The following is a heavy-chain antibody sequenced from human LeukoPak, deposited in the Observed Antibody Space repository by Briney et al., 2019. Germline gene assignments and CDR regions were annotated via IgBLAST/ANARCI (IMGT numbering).Heavy chain of an antibody. V-gene: IGHV3-9*01. Sequence: GGSLRLSCAASGNYWMYWVRQAPGKGLEWVSGISWNSGSIGYADSVKGRFTISRDNAKNSLYLQMNSLRAEDTALYHCVKDTNRMRATISGVYFDYWGQGTLVTVSS. CDR3: VKDTNRMRATISGVYFDY. J-gene: IGHJ4*02. D-gene: IGHD3-3*01. CDR1: GNYW. CDR2: ISWNSGSI.